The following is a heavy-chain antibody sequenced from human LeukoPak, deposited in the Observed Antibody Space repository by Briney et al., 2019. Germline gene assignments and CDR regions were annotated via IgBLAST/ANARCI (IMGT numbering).Heavy chain of an antibody. CDR2: INQDGSEK. J-gene: IGHJ6*02. V-gene: IGHV3-7*01. Sequence: GVSLTLSCAASGCTLNTYWMIWVRQAPGKGLEWVANINQDGSEKYCVDSVKGRFTISRDNAKNSLYLQMNSLRAEDTAVYYCVRYEMVVWGQGTAVTVSS. D-gene: IGHD3-3*01. CDR3: VRYEMVV. CDR1: GCTLNTYW.